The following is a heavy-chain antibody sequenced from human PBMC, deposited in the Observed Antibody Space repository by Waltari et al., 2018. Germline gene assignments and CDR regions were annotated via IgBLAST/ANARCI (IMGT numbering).Heavy chain of an antibody. CDR1: GGSISGGGYY. CDR3: AREHRLHDFWTGLGWFDP. Sequence: QVQLQESGPGLVRPSQTLSLKCIVSGGSISGGGYYWSWIRQPPGKGLEWIGYIYYSGSTYYNPSLKSRVTISVDTSKNKFSLKLTSVTAADTAVYYCAREHRLHDFWTGLGWFDPWGQGTLVTVSS. J-gene: IGHJ5*02. V-gene: IGHV4-31*03. CDR2: IYYSGST. D-gene: IGHD3-3*01.